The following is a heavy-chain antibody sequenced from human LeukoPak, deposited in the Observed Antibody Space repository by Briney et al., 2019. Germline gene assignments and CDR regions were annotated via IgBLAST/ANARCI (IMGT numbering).Heavy chain of an antibody. CDR2: IIPMIGTA. Sequence: GASVKVSCKASGGTISRYAISWVRQAPGQGLECMGGIIPMIGTANYAQKFQGRVTITADESTSTAYMELSRLRSEDTAVYYCAREAPYCTSTSCQWRGPGAFDIWGQGTMVTVSS. CDR3: AREAPYCTSTSCQWRGPGAFDI. D-gene: IGHD2-2*01. V-gene: IGHV1-69*01. CDR1: GGTISRYA. J-gene: IGHJ3*02.